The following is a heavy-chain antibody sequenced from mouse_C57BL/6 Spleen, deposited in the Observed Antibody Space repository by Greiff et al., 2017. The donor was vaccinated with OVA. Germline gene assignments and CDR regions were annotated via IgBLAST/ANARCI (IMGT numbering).Heavy chain of an antibody. J-gene: IGHJ3*01. CDR1: GYTFTSYW. Sequence: LQQPGAELVRPGSSVKLSCKASGYTFTSYWMHWVKQRPIQGLEWIGNIDPSDSETHYNQKFKDKATLTVDKSSSTAYMQLSSLTSEDSAVYYCARSDYYGSSYEGFAYWGQGTLVTVSA. D-gene: IGHD1-1*01. CDR2: IDPSDSET. CDR3: ARSDYYGSSYEGFAY. V-gene: IGHV1-52*01.